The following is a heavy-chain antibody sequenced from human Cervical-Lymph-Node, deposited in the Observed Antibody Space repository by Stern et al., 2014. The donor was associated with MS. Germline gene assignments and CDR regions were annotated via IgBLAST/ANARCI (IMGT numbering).Heavy chain of an antibody. V-gene: IGHV3-74*02. Sequence: VQLGQSGGGLVQPGGSLRLSCAASGFTFSSYWMHWVRQAPGKGLVWVSHINGDGTSTSYAASVQGRFTISRDNADNMLFLEMNSLRADDTAVYYCSRGKRTSSPPNGMDVWGQGTTVTVSS. CDR1: GFTFSSYW. CDR2: INGDGTST. D-gene: IGHD2-2*01. J-gene: IGHJ6*02. CDR3: SRGKRTSSPPNGMDV.